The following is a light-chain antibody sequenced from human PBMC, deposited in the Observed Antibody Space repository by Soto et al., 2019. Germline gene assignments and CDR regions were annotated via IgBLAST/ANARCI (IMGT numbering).Light chain of an antibody. Sequence: QSVLTQPPSASGSPGQSVTISCTGTSSDVGGYNYVSWYQQHPGKAPKLMIYEVSKRPSGVPDRFSGFKPGNTASLTVSGLQAEDEADYYCSSYARTHHVSVTGSKVPVL. CDR2: EVS. CDR1: SSDVGGYNY. CDR3: SSYARTHHV. J-gene: IGLJ1*01. V-gene: IGLV2-8*01.